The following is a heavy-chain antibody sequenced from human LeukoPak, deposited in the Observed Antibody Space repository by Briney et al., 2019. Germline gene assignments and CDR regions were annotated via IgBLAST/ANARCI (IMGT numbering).Heavy chain of an antibody. CDR3: ARRIGFRYFDY. CDR1: GYSFTTYW. Sequence: GESLKISCKGSGYSFTTYWIGWVRHMPGKGLELMGSIYPGVSDARYSPSFQGQVTISADKSINTAYLRWSSLRASDTAIYYCARRIGFRYFDYWGQGALVTVSS. J-gene: IGHJ4*02. D-gene: IGHD2-21*01. V-gene: IGHV5-51*01. CDR2: IYPGVSDA.